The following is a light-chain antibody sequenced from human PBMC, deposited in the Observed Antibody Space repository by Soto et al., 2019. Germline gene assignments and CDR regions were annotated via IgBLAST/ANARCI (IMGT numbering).Light chain of an antibody. CDR1: QGISNF. CDR2: AAS. Sequence: IKLTQSPSSLSASVGDRVTITCRASQGISNFLAWYQQKPGKAPKLLIYAASTLQSGVPSRFSGSGSGTDFTLTISSLQSEDFAIYYCQQYHNWPPITFGQGTRLEIK. CDR3: QQYHNWPPIT. V-gene: IGKV1-9*01. J-gene: IGKJ5*01.